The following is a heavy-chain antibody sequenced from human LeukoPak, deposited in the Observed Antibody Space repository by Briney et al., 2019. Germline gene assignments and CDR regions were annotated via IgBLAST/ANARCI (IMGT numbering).Heavy chain of an antibody. CDR2: IYYSGST. V-gene: IGHV4-59*01. D-gene: IGHD1-26*01. J-gene: IGHJ3*02. CDR1: GGSISSYY. CDR3: ARALSYSGRSDI. Sequence: SETLSLTCTVSGGSISSYYWSWIRQPPGKGLEWIGYIYYSGSTNYNPSLKGRVTISVDTSKNQFSLKLTSVTAADTAVYYCARALSYSGRSDIWGQGTMVTVSS.